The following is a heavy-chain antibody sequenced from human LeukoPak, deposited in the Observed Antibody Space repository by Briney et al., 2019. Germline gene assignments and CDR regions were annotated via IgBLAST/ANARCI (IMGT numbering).Heavy chain of an antibody. D-gene: IGHD1-7*01. CDR3: AREDNWNFKFFDY. V-gene: IGHV4-59*01. CDR1: GGSISSYY. CDR2: IYYSGST. J-gene: IGHJ4*02. Sequence: SETLSLTCTVSGGSISSYYWSWIRQPPGKGLEWIGYIYYSGSTNYNPSLKSRVTISVDTSKNQFSLKLSSVTAADTAVYYCAREDNWNFKFFDYWGQGTLVTVSS.